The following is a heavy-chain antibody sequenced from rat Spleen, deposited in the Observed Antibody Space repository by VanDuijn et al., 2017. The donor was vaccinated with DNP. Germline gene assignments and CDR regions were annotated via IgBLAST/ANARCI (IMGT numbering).Heavy chain of an antibody. Sequence: QVQLRESGPGLVQPSQTLSLACTVSGFSLTNHHVHWVRQPSGKGLEWMGVVWIGGTSHISSIFKSRVSINRDTSRNQVFLKMNSLQTEDTAIYFCTRGDAWGQGTSVTVSS. V-gene: IGHV2-43*01. CDR3: TRGDA. CDR1: GFSLTNHH. J-gene: IGHJ4*01. CDR2: VWIGGTS.